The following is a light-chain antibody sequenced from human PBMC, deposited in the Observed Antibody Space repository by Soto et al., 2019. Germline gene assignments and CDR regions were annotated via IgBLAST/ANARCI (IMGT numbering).Light chain of an antibody. CDR3: AAWDDSLNGVV. J-gene: IGLJ2*01. V-gene: IGLV1-44*01. Sequence: QSVLTQPPSASGTPRHRVTISFSRISSNIGSNTVNWYQQLPGTAPKLLIYSNNQRPSGVPDRFSGSKSGTSASLAISGLQSEDEADYYCAAWDDSLNGVVFGGGTKLTVL. CDR2: SNN. CDR1: SSNIGSNT.